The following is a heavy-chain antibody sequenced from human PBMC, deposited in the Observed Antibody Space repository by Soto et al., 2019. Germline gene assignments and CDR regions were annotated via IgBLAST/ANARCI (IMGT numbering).Heavy chain of an antibody. CDR1: GFNFSSYG. V-gene: IGHV3-33*01. CDR2: IWDDESNK. J-gene: IGHJ4*02. CDR3: ARAGLLLDY. D-gene: IGHD1-26*01. Sequence: QVQLVESGGGVVQPGRSLRLSCAASGFNFSSYGMHWVRQAPGKGLEWVAVIWDDESNKYYADSVKGRFTISRDISKNTLYLHVNSLRADDTAVYYCARAGLLLDYWGQGTLVTVSS.